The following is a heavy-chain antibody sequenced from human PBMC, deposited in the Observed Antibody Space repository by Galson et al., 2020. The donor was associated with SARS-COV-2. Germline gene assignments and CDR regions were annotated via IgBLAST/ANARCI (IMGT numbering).Heavy chain of an antibody. D-gene: IGHD2-2*01. J-gene: IGHJ6*02. CDR2: TYYNGKT. CDR1: GDSISSGDYY. Sequence: SETLSLTCTVSGDSISSGDYYWSWLRQPPGKGLEWFGYTYYNGKTYYNPSLKSRFTMSVDTSKNQFSLKLSSVAAADTAVYFCARGPRYCSRATCYDYYGMDIWGQGTTVTVSS. V-gene: IGHV4-30-4*08. CDR3: ARGPRYCSRATCYDYYGMDI.